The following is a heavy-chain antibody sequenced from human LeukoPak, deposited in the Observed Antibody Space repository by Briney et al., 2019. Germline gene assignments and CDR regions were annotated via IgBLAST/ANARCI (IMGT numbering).Heavy chain of an antibody. CDR3: TRGSIAYYYMDV. CDR1: GGSIATYY. D-gene: IGHD3-22*01. CDR2: IYYSGST. J-gene: IGHJ6*03. Sequence: SETLSLTCTVSGGSIATYYWSWIRQPPGKGLEWIGNIYYSGSTNYNPSLKSRVTISVDTSKNQFSLKLSSVTAADTAVYYCTRGSIAYYYMDVWGKGTTVTISS. V-gene: IGHV4-59*01.